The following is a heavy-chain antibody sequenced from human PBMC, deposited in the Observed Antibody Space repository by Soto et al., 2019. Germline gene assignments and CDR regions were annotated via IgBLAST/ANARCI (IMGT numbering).Heavy chain of an antibody. J-gene: IGHJ4*02. V-gene: IGHV4-59*01. CDR3: ARTLYSYGPRFDY. Sequence: SETLSLTCTVSGDSISPYYWSWIRQPPGKGLEWIGYIYYSGSTYYNPSLKSRVTISVDTSKNQFSLKLSSVTAADTAVYYCARTLYSYGPRFDYWGQGTLVTVSS. CDR2: IYYSGST. D-gene: IGHD5-18*01. CDR1: GDSISPYY.